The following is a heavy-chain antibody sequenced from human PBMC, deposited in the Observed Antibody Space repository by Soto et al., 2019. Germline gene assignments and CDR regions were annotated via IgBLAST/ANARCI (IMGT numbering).Heavy chain of an antibody. D-gene: IGHD5-12*01. CDR2: IYYSGST. J-gene: IGHJ4*02. V-gene: IGHV4-31*03. CDR3: ARAGGGYDPPSYYFDY. Sequence: SETLSLTCTVSGGSISSGGYYWSWIRQHPGKGLEWIGYIYYSGSTYYNPSLKSRVTISVDTSKNQFSLKLSSVTAADTAVYYCARAGGGYDPPSYYFDYWGQGTLVTVSS. CDR1: GGSISSGGYY.